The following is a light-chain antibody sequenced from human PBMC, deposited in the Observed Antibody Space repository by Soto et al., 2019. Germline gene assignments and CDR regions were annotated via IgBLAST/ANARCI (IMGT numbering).Light chain of an antibody. V-gene: IGKV1-33*01. CDR2: DAS. Sequence: DSHMTHFPSPPSGSVGDRVFITCRASQTISSWLAWYQQKPGRAPKLLIYDASNWEAGVPSRFRGSGSGTDFTFTISRLQPEDIATYYCQQYENLPTFGQGTRLEIK. CDR1: QTISSW. J-gene: IGKJ5*01. CDR3: QQYENLPT.